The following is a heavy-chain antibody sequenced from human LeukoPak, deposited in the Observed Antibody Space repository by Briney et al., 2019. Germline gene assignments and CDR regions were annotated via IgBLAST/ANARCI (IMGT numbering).Heavy chain of an antibody. J-gene: IGHJ4*02. V-gene: IGHV4-61*02. CDR3: ARGLWFGDENPPYFDY. CDR2: IYTSEST. D-gene: IGHD3-10*01. CDR1: GGSISSSNYY. Sequence: KSSETLSLTCSVSGGSISSSNYYWSWIRQPAGKGLEWIGRIYTSESTNYNPSLKSRVTISVDTSRNQLSLKLSSVTAADTAVYYCARGLWFGDENPPYFDYWGQGILVTVSS.